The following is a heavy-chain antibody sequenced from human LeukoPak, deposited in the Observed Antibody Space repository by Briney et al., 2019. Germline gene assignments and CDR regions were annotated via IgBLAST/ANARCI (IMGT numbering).Heavy chain of an antibody. D-gene: IGHD5-18*01. CDR1: GFTFTSSA. Sequence: SVKVSCKASGFTFTSSAVQWVRQARGQRLEWIGWIVVGSGNTNYAQKFQERVTITRDMSTSTAYMELSSLRSEDTAVYYCARVISFRDTAMVDYWGQGTLVTVSS. J-gene: IGHJ4*02. CDR2: IVVGSGNT. CDR3: ARVISFRDTAMVDY. V-gene: IGHV1-58*01.